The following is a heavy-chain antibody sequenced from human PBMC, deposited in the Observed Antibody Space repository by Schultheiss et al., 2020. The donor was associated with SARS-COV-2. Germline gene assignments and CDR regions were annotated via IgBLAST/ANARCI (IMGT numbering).Heavy chain of an antibody. CDR3: ARSSSHGMDY. CDR1: GGTFSSYA. D-gene: IGHD6-6*01. J-gene: IGHJ4*02. V-gene: IGHV1-18*01. CDR2: MNPNSGGT. Sequence: ASVKVSCKASGGTFSSYAISWVRQATGQGPEWMGWMNPNSGGTNYAQKLQGRLTMTTDTSTSTAYMELSSLRSDDTAVYYCARSSSHGMDYWGQGTQVTVSS.